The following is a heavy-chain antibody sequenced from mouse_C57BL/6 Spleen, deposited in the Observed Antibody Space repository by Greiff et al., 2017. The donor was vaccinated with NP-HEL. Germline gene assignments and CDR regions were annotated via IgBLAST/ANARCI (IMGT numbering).Heavy chain of an antibody. J-gene: IGHJ4*01. Sequence: QVQLQQSGPELVKPGASVKISCKASGYAFSSSWMNWVKQRPGKGLEWIGRIYPGDGDTNYNGKFKGKATLTADKSSSTAYMQLSSLTSEDSAVYFCARYLITTVPLMDYWGQGTSVTVSS. D-gene: IGHD1-1*01. V-gene: IGHV1-82*01. CDR3: ARYLITTVPLMDY. CDR2: IYPGDGDT. CDR1: GYAFSSSW.